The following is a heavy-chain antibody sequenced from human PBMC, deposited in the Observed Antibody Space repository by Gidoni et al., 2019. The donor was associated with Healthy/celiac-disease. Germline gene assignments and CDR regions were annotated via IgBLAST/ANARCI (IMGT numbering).Heavy chain of an antibody. V-gene: IGHV3-30-3*01. J-gene: IGHJ4*02. D-gene: IGHD2-21*02. CDR1: GFTFSSYA. CDR2: ISYDGSNK. Sequence: QVQLVASGGGVVQPGRSLRLSCAASGFTFSSYAMHWVRQASGKGLGWVAVISYDGSNKYYADSVKGRFTISRDNSKNTLYLQMNSLRAEDTAVYYCARVGGGNSAFDYWGQGTLVTVSS. CDR3: ARVGGGNSAFDY.